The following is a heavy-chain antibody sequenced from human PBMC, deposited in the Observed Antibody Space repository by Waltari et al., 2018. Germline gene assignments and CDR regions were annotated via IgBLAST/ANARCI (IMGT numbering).Heavy chain of an antibody. Sequence: EVQLVESGGGLVQPGGSLRLSCEASGLSSSESWMTWVRQAPGKGPEWVADIKEDGSKIYYVGSVRGRFTISRDNAKNSLYLQMNSLRVEDTAVYYCARDAPLYTTGWGYDYWGQGILVTVSS. CDR2: IKEDGSKI. J-gene: IGHJ4*02. D-gene: IGHD6-19*01. CDR1: GLSSSESW. V-gene: IGHV3-7*01. CDR3: ARDAPLYTTGWGYDY.